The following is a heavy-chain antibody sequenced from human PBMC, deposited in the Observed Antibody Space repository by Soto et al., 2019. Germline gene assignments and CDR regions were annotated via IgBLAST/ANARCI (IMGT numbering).Heavy chain of an antibody. CDR3: ALAAAEHDAFDI. D-gene: IGHD6-13*01. CDR1: GGSISSSSYY. CDR2: IYYSGST. V-gene: IGHV4-39*01. Sequence: SETLSLTCTVSGGSISSSSYYWGWIRQPPGKGLEWIGSIYYSGSTYYNPSLKSRVTISVDTSKNQFSLKLSSVTAADTAVYYCALAAAEHDAFDIWGQGTMVTVSS. J-gene: IGHJ3*02.